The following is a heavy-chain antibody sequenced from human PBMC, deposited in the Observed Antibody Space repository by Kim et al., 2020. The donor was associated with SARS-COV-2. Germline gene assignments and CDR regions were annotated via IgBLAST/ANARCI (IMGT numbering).Heavy chain of an antibody. CDR3: ARCRGSSGYYFRQAFDI. D-gene: IGHD3-22*01. CDR2: INHSGST. J-gene: IGHJ3*02. Sequence: SETLSLTCAVYGGSFSGYYWSWIRQPPGKGLEWIGEINHSGSTNYNPSLKSRVTISVDTSKNQFSLKLSSVTAADTAVYYCARCRGSSGYYFRQAFDIWGQGTMVTVSS. V-gene: IGHV4-34*01. CDR1: GGSFSGYY.